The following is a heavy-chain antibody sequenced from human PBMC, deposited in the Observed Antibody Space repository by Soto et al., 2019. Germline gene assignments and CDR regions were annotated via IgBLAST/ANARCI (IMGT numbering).Heavy chain of an antibody. CDR1: GSIMPSCA. Sequence: TLSCTATGSIMPSCAIHFIRQAPGKGLEWVAVIGSDGTHRYYGDSVQGRFTISRDTSQNMVFLQMDRLTAEDTALYYCARDSRVGVRDYFDIWGQGTLVTVSS. J-gene: IGHJ4*02. D-gene: IGHD1-26*01. CDR2: IGSDGTHR. V-gene: IGHV3-30*01. CDR3: ARDSRVGVRDYFDI.